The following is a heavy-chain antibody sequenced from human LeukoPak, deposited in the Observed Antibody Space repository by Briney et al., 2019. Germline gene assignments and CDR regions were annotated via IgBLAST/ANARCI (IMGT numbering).Heavy chain of an antibody. CDR2: IYYSGSA. Sequence: PSETLSLTRTVPGGSISSYYWSWIRQPPWKGLEWIGYIYYSGSANYNPSLKSRVTIPVDTSKNQVSHKLGSVNAARTALDYLSRRFQAAAGRGSDYWGQGTLVTVSS. V-gene: IGHV4-59*08. D-gene: IGHD6-13*01. CDR3: SRRFQAAAGRGSDY. J-gene: IGHJ4*02. CDR1: GGSISSYY.